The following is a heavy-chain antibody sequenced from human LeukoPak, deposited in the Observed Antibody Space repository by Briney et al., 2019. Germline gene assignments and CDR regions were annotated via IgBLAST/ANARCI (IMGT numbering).Heavy chain of an antibody. CDR2: INPSGGST. D-gene: IGHD1-26*01. CDR3: ARAVGRVGATRSYFGY. CDR1: GYTFTSYY. Sequence: GASVKVSCKASGYTFTSYYMHWVRQAPGQGLEWMGIINPSGGSTSYAQKFQGRVTMTRDTSTSTVYMELSSLRSEDTAVYYCARAVGRVGATRSYFGYWGQGTLVTVSS. V-gene: IGHV1-46*01. J-gene: IGHJ4*02.